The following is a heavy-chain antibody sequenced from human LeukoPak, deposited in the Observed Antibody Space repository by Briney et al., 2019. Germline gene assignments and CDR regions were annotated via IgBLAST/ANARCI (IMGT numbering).Heavy chain of an antibody. CDR1: GFTFSSYA. Sequence: GGSLRLSCAASGFTFSSYAMSWVRQAPGKGLEWVSAISGSGGSTYYADSVKGRFTISRDNSKNTLYLQMNSLRAEDTAVYYCARDIGYCSSTSCSYYYYYYMDVWGKGTTVTVSS. V-gene: IGHV3-23*01. D-gene: IGHD2-2*01. CDR2: ISGSGGST. CDR3: ARDIGYCSSTSCSYYYYYYMDV. J-gene: IGHJ6*03.